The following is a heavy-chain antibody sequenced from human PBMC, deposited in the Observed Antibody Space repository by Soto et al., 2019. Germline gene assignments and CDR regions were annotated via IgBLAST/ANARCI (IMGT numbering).Heavy chain of an antibody. V-gene: IGHV3-33*01. CDR1: GFTFSSYG. Sequence: QVQLVESGGGVVQPGRSLRLSCAASGFTFSSYGMHWVRQAPGRGLEWLAVIWYDGSNKYYADSVKGRFTISRDNSKNTLYLQMNSLRAEDTAVYYCASGDEPPLDYWGQGTLVTVSS. CDR2: IWYDGSNK. J-gene: IGHJ4*02. D-gene: IGHD4-17*01. CDR3: ASGDEPPLDY.